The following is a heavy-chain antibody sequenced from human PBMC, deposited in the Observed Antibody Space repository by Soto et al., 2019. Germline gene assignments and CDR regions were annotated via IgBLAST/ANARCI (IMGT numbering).Heavy chain of an antibody. V-gene: IGHV4-31*03. CDR3: ARWAGTTFNWFDS. Sequence: QVQLRESGPGLVKPSQTLSLTCTVSGDSIDSSDYYWSWIRQRPGKGLEWIGYIHYTGSTHYSPSLMSRLTISVDTSKNYFSLKPSSVTAADTAVYFCARWAGTTFNWFDSWGQGSLVTVSS. J-gene: IGHJ5*01. CDR2: IHYTGST. CDR1: GDSIDSSDYY. D-gene: IGHD4-17*01.